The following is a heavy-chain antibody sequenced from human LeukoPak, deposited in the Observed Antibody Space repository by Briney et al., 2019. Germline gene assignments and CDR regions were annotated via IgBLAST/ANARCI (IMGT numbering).Heavy chain of an antibody. CDR2: INHSGST. V-gene: IGHV4-34*01. CDR3: ARVKAAGPKSITMVRGVIKGSTFDY. J-gene: IGHJ4*02. CDR1: GGSFSGYY. D-gene: IGHD3-10*01. Sequence: PSETLSLTCAVYGGSFSGYYWSWIRQPPGKGLEWIGEINHSGSTNYNPSLKSRVSISVDTSKRQFSLKLSSVTAADTAVYYCARVKAAGPKSITMVRGVIKGSTFDYWGQGTLVTVSS.